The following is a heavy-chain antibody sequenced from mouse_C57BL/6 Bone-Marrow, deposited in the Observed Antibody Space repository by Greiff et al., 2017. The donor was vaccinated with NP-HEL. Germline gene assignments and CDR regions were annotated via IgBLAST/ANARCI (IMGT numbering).Heavy chain of an antibody. CDR1: GFTFSSYA. J-gene: IGHJ2*01. Sequence: EVKLVESGGGLVKPGGSLKLSCAASGFTFSSYAMSWVRQTPEKRLEWVATISDGGSYTYYPDNVKGRFTISRDNAKNNLYLQMSHLKSEDTAMYYCARDGSSFYYFDYWGQGTTLTVSS. V-gene: IGHV5-4*01. CDR2: ISDGGSYT. CDR3: ARDGSSFYYFDY. D-gene: IGHD1-1*01.